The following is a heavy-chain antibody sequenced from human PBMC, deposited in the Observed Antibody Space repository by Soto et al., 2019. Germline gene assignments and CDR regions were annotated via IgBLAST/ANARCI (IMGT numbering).Heavy chain of an antibody. CDR2: ISSSGSTI. J-gene: IGHJ6*02. CDR1: GFTFSSYE. V-gene: IGHV3-48*03. D-gene: IGHD3-3*01. Sequence: AGGSLRLSCAASGFTFSSYEMNWVRQAPGKGLEWVSYISSSGSTIYYADSVKGRFTISRDNAKNSLYLQMNSLRAEDTAVYYCARPGLLLRFLEWLSPTGYYGMDVWGQGTTVTVSS. CDR3: ARPGLLLRFLEWLSPTGYYGMDV.